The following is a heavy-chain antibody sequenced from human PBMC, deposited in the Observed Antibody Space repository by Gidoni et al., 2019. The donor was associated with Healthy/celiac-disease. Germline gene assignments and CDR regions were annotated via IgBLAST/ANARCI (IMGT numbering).Heavy chain of an antibody. Sequence: QVQLVQSGAEVKKPGASVKVSCKASGYPFTSYDINWVRQATGQGLEWMGWMNPKVGNTGYAQKFQGRVTMTRNTSISTAYMELSSLRSEDTAVYYCARGPTVRSPRRYCSSTSCYSIGLDYWGQGTLVTVSS. J-gene: IGHJ4*02. D-gene: IGHD2-2*01. CDR1: GYPFTSYD. V-gene: IGHV1-8*01. CDR2: MNPKVGNT. CDR3: ARGPTVRSPRRYCSSTSCYSIGLDY.